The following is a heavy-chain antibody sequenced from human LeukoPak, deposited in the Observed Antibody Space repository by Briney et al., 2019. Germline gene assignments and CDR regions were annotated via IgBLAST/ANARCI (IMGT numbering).Heavy chain of an antibody. CDR2: ISYDGSNK. V-gene: IGHV3-30*03. D-gene: IGHD6-19*01. Sequence: GGSLRLSCAASGFTFSSYWMSWVRQAPGKGLEWVAVISYDGSNKYYADSVKGRFTISRDNSKNTLYLQMNSLRAEDTAVYYCARDASSGWFYYYYYMDVWGKGTTVTVSS. J-gene: IGHJ6*03. CDR1: GFTFSSYW. CDR3: ARDASSGWFYYYYYMDV.